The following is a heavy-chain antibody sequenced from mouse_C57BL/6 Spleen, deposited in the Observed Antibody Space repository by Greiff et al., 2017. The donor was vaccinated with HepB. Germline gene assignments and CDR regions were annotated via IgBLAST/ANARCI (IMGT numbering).Heavy chain of an antibody. CDR2: IDPSDSYT. CDR3: ASYYYGSSYDYFDY. V-gene: IGHV1-59*01. D-gene: IGHD1-1*01. CDR1: GYTFTSYW. J-gene: IGHJ2*01. Sequence: VKLQQPGAELVRPGTSVKLSCKASGYTFTSYWMHWVKQRPGQGLEWIGVIDPSDSYTNYNQKFKGKATLTVDTSSSTAYMQLSSLTSEDSAVYYCASYYYGSSYDYFDYWGQGTTLTVSS.